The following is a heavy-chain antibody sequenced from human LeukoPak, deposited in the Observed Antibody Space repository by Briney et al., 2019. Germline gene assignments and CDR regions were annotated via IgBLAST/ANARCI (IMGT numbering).Heavy chain of an antibody. CDR3: ARSPYGDYAGAWEY. D-gene: IGHD4-17*01. V-gene: IGHV1-69*13. J-gene: IGHJ4*02. Sequence: ASVKVSCKASGGTFSSYGISWVRQAPGQGLEWMGGIIPIFGTANYAQKFQGRVTITADESTSTAYMELSSLRSEDTAVYYCARSPYGDYAGAWEYWGQGTLVTVSS. CDR2: IIPIFGTA. CDR1: GGTFSSYG.